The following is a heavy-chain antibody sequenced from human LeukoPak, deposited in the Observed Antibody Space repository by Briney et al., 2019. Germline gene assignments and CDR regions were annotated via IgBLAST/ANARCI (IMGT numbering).Heavy chain of an antibody. V-gene: IGHV4-34*01. Sequence: PSETLSLTCAVYDGSFSGYYWSWIRQPPGKGLEWIGEINHSGSTNYNPSLKSRVSMSVDTSKSQFPMNLNSVTAADTAVYYCAKGAGPPWFDPWGQGTLVTVSS. CDR2: INHSGST. CDR1: DGSFSGYY. J-gene: IGHJ5*02. CDR3: AKGAGPPWFDP. D-gene: IGHD6-19*01.